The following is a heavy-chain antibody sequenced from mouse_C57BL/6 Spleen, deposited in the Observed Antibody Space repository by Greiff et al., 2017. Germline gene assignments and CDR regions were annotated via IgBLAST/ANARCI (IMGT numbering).Heavy chain of an antibody. CDR2: IYPSDSET. D-gene: IGHD2-1*01. J-gene: IGHJ3*01. CDR1: GYTFTSYG. CDR3: AREGGNYGFAY. V-gene: IGHV1-61*01. Sequence: QVQLQQPGAELVRPGSSVKLSCKASGYTFTSYGMEWVKQRPGQDLEWIGNIYPSDSETHYNQKFKDKATLTVDKSSSTAYMQLSSLTSENSAVYYCAREGGNYGFAYWGQGALVTVSA.